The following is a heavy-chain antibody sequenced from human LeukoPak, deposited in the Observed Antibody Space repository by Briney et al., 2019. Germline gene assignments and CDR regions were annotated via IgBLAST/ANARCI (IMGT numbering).Heavy chain of an antibody. CDR1: GYTFIDYY. CDR3: ATILVVRSVDY. J-gene: IGHJ4*02. V-gene: IGHV1-69-2*01. CDR2: VDPEDSET. Sequence: ASVKVSCKVSGYTFIDYYMHWVQQAPGKGLEWMGLVDPEDSETIYAEKFQGRVTITADTSTDTAYMELSSLRSEDTAVYYCATILVVRSVDYWGQGTLVTVSS. D-gene: IGHD2-21*01.